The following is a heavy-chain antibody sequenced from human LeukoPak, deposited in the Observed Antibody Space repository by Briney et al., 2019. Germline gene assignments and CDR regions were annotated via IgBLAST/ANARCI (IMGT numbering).Heavy chain of an antibody. CDR1: GGTFSSYA. Sequence: GASVKVSCKASGGTFSSYAISWVRQAPGQGLEWMGRIIPIFGTANYAQKFQGRVTITTDESTSTAYTELSSLRSEDTAVYYCARDVSHQGDGGYYFDYWGQGTLVTASS. CDR3: ARDVSHQGDGGYYFDY. V-gene: IGHV1-69*05. J-gene: IGHJ4*02. D-gene: IGHD5-24*01. CDR2: IIPIFGTA.